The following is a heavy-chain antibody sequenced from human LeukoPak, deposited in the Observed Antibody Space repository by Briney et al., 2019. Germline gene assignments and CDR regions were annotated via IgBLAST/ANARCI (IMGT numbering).Heavy chain of an antibody. D-gene: IGHD4/OR15-4a*01. V-gene: IGHV4-30-4*01. CDR3: ARSTSYYYYGMDV. CDR2: IYYSGST. Sequence: PCQTLSLTCTVSGGSISSGDYYWSWLRQPPGKGLEWLGYIYYSGSTYYNPSLKSRVTISVDTSKNQFSLKLSSVTAADTAVYYCARSTSYYYYGMDVWGQGTTVTVSS. J-gene: IGHJ6*02. CDR1: GGSISSGDYY.